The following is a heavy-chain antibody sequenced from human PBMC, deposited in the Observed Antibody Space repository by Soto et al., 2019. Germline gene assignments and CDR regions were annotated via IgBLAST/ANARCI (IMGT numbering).Heavy chain of an antibody. CDR3: AKDLFTMVPRADV. CDR1: GFTFNNYA. D-gene: IGHD2-8*01. J-gene: IGHJ6*02. Sequence: EGSLRLSCAASGFTFNNYAIGWVRQAPGTGLEWVSSISGAGGNTYYADSVKGRFTISRDNSKNALYLQMSSLRAEDTAVYYCAKDLFTMVPRADVWGQGTTVTVSS. V-gene: IGHV3-23*01. CDR2: ISGAGGNT.